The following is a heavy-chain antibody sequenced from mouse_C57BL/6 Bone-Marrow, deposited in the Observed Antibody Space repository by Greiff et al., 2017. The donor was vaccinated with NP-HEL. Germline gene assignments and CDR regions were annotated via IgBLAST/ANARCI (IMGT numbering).Heavy chain of an antibody. V-gene: IGHV1-74*01. CDR3: AMTLTVVAYYAMEY. Sequence: QVQLQQPGAELVKPGASVKVSCKASGYTFTSYWMHWVKQRPGQGLEWIGRIHPSDSDTNYNQKFKGKATLTVDKSSSTAYMQLSSLTSEDSAVYYCAMTLTVVAYYAMEYWGQGTSVTVSS. CDR1: GYTFTSYW. D-gene: IGHD1-1*01. CDR2: IHPSDSDT. J-gene: IGHJ4*01.